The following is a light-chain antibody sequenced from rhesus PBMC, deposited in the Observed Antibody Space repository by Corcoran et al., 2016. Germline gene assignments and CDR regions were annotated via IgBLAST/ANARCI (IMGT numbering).Light chain of an antibody. CDR2: AAS. Sequence: DIQMTQSPSSLSASVGDKVTISCHASQGISRWLAWYQQKPGKPPKPLIHAASSLETGDPSRCSGIGTRADYTRPISNLQPGDLGTYYCKQYDALPWTFGQGTKVEIK. V-gene: IGKV1-19*01. J-gene: IGKJ1*01. CDR3: KQYDALPWT. CDR1: QGISRW.